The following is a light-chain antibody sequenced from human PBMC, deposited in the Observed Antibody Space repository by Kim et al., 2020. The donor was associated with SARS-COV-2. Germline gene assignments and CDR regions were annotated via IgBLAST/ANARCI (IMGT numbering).Light chain of an antibody. J-gene: IGLJ2*01. Sequence: SYELTQPPSVSVSPGQTASITCSGDKLGDKYACWYQQKPGQSPVLVIYQDSKRPSGIPERFSGSNSGNTATLTISGTQAMDEADYYCQAWDSSYVVFGGGTQLNVL. CDR1: KLGDKY. CDR2: QDS. V-gene: IGLV3-1*01. CDR3: QAWDSSYVV.